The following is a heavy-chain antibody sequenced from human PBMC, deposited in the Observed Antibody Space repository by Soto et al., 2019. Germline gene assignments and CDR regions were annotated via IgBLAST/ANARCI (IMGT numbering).Heavy chain of an antibody. CDR3: AKDSNHCTNGVCQRFNWFDP. J-gene: IGHJ5*02. CDR1: GFTFSSYA. D-gene: IGHD2-8*01. Sequence: PGGSLRLSSAASGFTFSSYAMSWVRQAPGKGLEWVSAISGSGGSTYYPDSVKGRFTINRDNSKNALYLKKNSLRAEDTVVYYCAKDSNHCTNGVCQRFNWFDPWGQGTLVTVSS. CDR2: ISGSGGST. V-gene: IGHV3-23*01.